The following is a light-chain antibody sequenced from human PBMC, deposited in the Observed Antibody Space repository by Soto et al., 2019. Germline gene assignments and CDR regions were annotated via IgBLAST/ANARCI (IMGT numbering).Light chain of an antibody. CDR1: SSNIGAGYD. J-gene: IGLJ2*01. V-gene: IGLV1-40*01. Sequence: QSVLTQPPSVSGAPGQRVTISCTGSSSNIGAGYDVHWYQQLPGTAPKLLIYVNSNRPSGVPDRFSGSKSGTSASLAITGLKAEDEADDYCQSYDSSLSVVFGGGTKLTVL. CDR3: QSYDSSLSVV. CDR2: VNS.